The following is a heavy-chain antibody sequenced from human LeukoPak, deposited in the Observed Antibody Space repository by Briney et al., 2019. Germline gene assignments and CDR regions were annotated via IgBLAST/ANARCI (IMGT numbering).Heavy chain of an antibody. Sequence: PSETLSLTCAVYGGSFSGYYWSWIRQPPGKGLEWIGELNHSGSTNYNPSLKSRVTVSVDTSKNQFSLKLSSVTAADTAVYYCARALQHDYGDYYFDYWGQGTLVTVSS. CDR1: GGSFSGYY. CDR3: ARALQHDYGDYYFDY. J-gene: IGHJ4*02. CDR2: LNHSGST. D-gene: IGHD4-17*01. V-gene: IGHV4-34*01.